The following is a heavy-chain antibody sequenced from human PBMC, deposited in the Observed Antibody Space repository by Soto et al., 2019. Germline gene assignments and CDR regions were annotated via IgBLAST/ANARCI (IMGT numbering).Heavy chain of an antibody. D-gene: IGHD6-13*01. Sequence: QVQLEQSGGEVKKPGSSVKVSCKASGVTFSKFIMTWVRQAPGLGLEWVGGIIPIFGTANYAQKFQGRVTITADESTSPSYLEVSNLRSEDTAVYYCAKVSYSRPMGYYYGMDVWGQGTAVTVSS. CDR1: GVTFSKFI. CDR2: IIPIFGTA. CDR3: AKVSYSRPMGYYYGMDV. V-gene: IGHV1-69*01. J-gene: IGHJ6*02.